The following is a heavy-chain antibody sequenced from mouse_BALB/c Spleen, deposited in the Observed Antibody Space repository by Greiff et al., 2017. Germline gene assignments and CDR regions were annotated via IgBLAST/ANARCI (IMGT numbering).Heavy chain of an antibody. D-gene: IGHD5-5*01. CDR1: GFNIKDTY. CDR2: IDPANGNT. CDR3: ASPLPFDY. Sequence: EVQLQQSGAELVKPGASVKLSCTASGFNIKDTYMHWVKQRPEQGLEWIGRIDPANGNTKYDPKFQGKATITADTSSNTAYLQLSSLTSEDTAVYYCASPLPFDYWGQGTTLTVSS. J-gene: IGHJ2*01. V-gene: IGHV14-3*02.